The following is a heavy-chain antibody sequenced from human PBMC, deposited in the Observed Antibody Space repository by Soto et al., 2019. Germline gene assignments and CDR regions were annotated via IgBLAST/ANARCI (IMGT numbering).Heavy chain of an antibody. CDR3: ARVPRFDTWYFDY. CDR2: LWYDGSSE. Sequence: QVQLVESGGGVVQPGRSLRLSCAASGFSVNTHVIHWIRQAPGKGLEWVAVLWYDGSSEYYADSVKGRFTISRDNSKNMMYLQMDNLRVEDTAFYYCARVPRFDTWYFDYWGQGTLATVSS. V-gene: IGHV3-33*01. CDR1: GFSVNTHV. J-gene: IGHJ4*02. D-gene: IGHD2-2*02.